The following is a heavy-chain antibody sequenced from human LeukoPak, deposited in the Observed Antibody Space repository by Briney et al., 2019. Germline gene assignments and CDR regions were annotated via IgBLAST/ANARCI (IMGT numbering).Heavy chain of an antibody. CDR1: GYSFTSYW. Sequence: GESLKISCRGSGYSFTSYWIGWVRQMPGEGLEWLGIIYSDDSDTRYSPSFQGQVNISADKSISTAYLQWSSLKASDTAVYYCARRPYCSGGSCYEPQFDHWGQRNLVTVSS. CDR3: ARRPYCSGGSCYEPQFDH. V-gene: IGHV5-51*01. D-gene: IGHD2-15*01. J-gene: IGHJ4*02. CDR2: IYSDDSDT.